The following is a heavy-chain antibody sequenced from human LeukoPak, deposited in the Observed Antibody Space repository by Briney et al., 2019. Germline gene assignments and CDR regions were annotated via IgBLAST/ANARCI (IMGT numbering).Heavy chain of an antibody. Sequence: SETLSLTCTLSGRSVSSVSYYWTWIRQPPGKGLECIGYIYYSGTTNYNPSLKSRVTISLDTSKNQFCLKLGSVTAADTAVYYCARVSIAVASPFFDYWGQGTLVTVSS. CDR3: ARVSIAVASPFFDY. CDR1: GRSVSSVSYY. CDR2: IYYSGTT. V-gene: IGHV4-61*01. D-gene: IGHD6-19*01. J-gene: IGHJ4*02.